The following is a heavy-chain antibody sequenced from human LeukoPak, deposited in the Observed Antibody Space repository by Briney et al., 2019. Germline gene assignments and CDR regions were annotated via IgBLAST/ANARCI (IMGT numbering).Heavy chain of an antibody. Sequence: GSSVKVSCKASGGTFSKYTISWVRQSPGQGLEWMGGITPLFGTASYAQKFQGRVTITADESASTAYMEVSSLRSEDTAVYYCARDYYYDFWSGLYDYWGQGTLVTVSS. V-gene: IGHV1-69*01. CDR1: GGTFSKYT. J-gene: IGHJ4*02. CDR3: ARDYYYDFWSGLYDY. CDR2: ITPLFGTA. D-gene: IGHD3-3*01.